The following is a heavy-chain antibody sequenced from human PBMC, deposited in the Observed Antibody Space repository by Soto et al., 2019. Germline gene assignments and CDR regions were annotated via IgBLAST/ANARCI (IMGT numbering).Heavy chain of an antibody. CDR3: ARAHYYDSSGSCSPDYYYGMAV. CDR2: IIPILGIA. Sequence: SSGKVSCKASGGRFSSSTISWGRQAPGQGHEWMGRIIPILGIANYAQKFQGRVTITADKSTSTAYMELSSLRSEDTAVYYCARAHYYDSSGSCSPDYYYGMAVCGQGTTVIVSS. CDR1: GGRFSSST. V-gene: IGHV1-69*02. J-gene: IGHJ6*02. D-gene: IGHD3-22*01.